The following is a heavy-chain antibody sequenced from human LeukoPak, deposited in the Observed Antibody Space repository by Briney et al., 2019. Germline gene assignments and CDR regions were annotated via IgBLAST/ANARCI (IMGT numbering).Heavy chain of an antibody. V-gene: IGHV3-7*02. CDR1: GFIFRNYW. CDR2: INHDGRDK. CDR3: SITGGPTVTAFDL. D-gene: IGHD4-17*01. Sequence: GGSLRLSCVASGFIFRNYWMSWVRQAPGKGLEWVANINHDGRDKNYVDSVKGRFTISRDNAKSSLYLQMNSLRVEDTAVYYCSITGGPTVTAFDLWGQGILVTVSS. J-gene: IGHJ4*02.